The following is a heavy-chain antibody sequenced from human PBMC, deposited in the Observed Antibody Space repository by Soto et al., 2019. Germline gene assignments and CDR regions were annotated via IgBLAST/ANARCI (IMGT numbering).Heavy chain of an antibody. V-gene: IGHV3-23*01. D-gene: IGHD2-21*02. Sequence: EMQLLESGGGLVQPGGSLRLSCAASGFTFGNYGINWVRQAPGKGLEWVSGISGGGGSTYYGDSVKGRFTISREPSKKTVFLEMNSLRAEDTAVYYCAKGFIVVVTVIRPDDAFDVWGQGTLVTVSS. CDR1: GFTFGNYG. J-gene: IGHJ3*01. CDR3: AKGFIVVVTVIRPDDAFDV. CDR2: ISGGGGST.